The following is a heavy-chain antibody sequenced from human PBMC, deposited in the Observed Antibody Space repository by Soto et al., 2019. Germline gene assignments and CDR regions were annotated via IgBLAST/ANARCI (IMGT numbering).Heavy chain of an antibody. Sequence: GGSLRLSCAASGFTLSSYEMNWVRQAPGKGLEWVSYISFTYITSYADSVKGRFTISRDNSKNTLYLQMNSLRAEDTAVYYCAKAIGYCSGGSCPYGMDVWGQGTTVTVSS. V-gene: IGHV3-48*03. D-gene: IGHD2-15*01. CDR1: GFTLSSYE. CDR2: ISFTYIT. CDR3: AKAIGYCSGGSCPYGMDV. J-gene: IGHJ6*02.